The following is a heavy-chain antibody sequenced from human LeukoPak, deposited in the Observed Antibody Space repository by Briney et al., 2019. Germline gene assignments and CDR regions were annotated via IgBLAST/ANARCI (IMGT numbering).Heavy chain of an antibody. CDR2: IYYSGST. V-gene: IGHV4-59*01. J-gene: IGHJ6*03. CDR1: GGSISSYY. D-gene: IGHD6-13*01. Sequence: PSETLSLTCTVSGGSISSYYWSWIRQPPGKGLEWIGYIYYSGSTNYNPSLKSRVTISVDTSKNQFSLKLSSVTAADTAVYYCARGSSSWYPDSYYYYMDVWGKGTTVTVSS. CDR3: ARGSSSWYPDSYYYYMDV.